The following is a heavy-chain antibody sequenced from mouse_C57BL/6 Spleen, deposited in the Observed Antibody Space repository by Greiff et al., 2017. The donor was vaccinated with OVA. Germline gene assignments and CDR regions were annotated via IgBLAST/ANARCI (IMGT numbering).Heavy chain of an antibody. J-gene: IGHJ3*01. Sequence: LVESVAELVRPGASVKLSCPASGFNIKNTYMPWVKQRPEQGLEWIGRSDPANGNTKYAPKFQGKATITADTSSNTAYLQLSSLTSEDTAIYYCARKDGAYWGQGTLVTVSA. CDR1: GFNIKNTY. V-gene: IGHV14-3*01. CDR3: ARKDGAY. CDR2: SDPANGNT.